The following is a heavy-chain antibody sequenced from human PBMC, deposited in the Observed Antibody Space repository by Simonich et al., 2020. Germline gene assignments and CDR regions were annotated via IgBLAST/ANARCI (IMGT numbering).Heavy chain of an antibody. J-gene: IGHJ3*02. CDR2: ISRSSSTI. V-gene: IGHV3-48*01. CDR1: GFTFSSYS. CDR3: ARDSSYYAFDI. Sequence: EVQLVESGGGLVQPGGSLRLSCAASGFTFSSYSMNWVRQSPGKGLEWVAYISRSSSTINYADSVKGRFTISRDNAKTSLYLQMNSLRAEDTAVYYCARDSSYYAFDIWGQGTMVTVSS. D-gene: IGHD5-12*01.